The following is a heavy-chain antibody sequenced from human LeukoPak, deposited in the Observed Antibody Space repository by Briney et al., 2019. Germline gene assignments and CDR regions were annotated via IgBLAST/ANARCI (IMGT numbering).Heavy chain of an antibody. D-gene: IGHD6-19*01. J-gene: IGHJ4*02. CDR1: GFTFSSYG. CDR3: AKDGPRIAVAGVFDY. V-gene: IGHV3-30*18. CDR2: ISYDGSNK. Sequence: GGSLRLSCAASGFTFSSYGMHWVRQAPGKGLEWVAVISYDGSNKYYADSVKGRFTISRDNSKNTLYLQMNSLRAEDTAVYYCAKDGPRIAVAGVFDYWGRGTLVTVSS.